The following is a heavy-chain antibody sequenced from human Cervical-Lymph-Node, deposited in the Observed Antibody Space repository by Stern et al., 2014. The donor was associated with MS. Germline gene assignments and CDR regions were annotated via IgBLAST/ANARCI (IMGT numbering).Heavy chain of an antibody. V-gene: IGHV5-51*01. J-gene: IGHJ6*02. Sequence: VQLVQSGAEVKKPGDSLKISCKGSGYSFTKYWIGWVRQMPGKGLEWMGVIYPADSETRYSPSFQGQVTISADMSINTAYLQWISLKASDTAMYYCALYNWNYDDAYQYYAIDVGGQGTTVTVSS. CDR3: ALYNWNYDDAYQYYAIDV. CDR2: IYPADSET. CDR1: GYSFTKYW. D-gene: IGHD1-7*01.